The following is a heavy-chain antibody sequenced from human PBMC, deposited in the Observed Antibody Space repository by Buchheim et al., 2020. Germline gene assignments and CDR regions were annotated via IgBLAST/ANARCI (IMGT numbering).Heavy chain of an antibody. V-gene: IGHV3-48*03. J-gene: IGHJ6*03. CDR3: ARGWSWELGLRSYYYYYMDV. D-gene: IGHD1-26*01. Sequence: EVQLVESGGGLVQPGGSLRLSCVASGFTFSSYEMNWVRQAPGKGLEWVSYISSSGRAVYSADSVKGRFTISRDNAKHSLYLQMNSLRAEDTAVHYCARGWSWELGLRSYYYYYMDVWGEGTT. CDR1: GFTFSSYE. CDR2: ISSSGRAV.